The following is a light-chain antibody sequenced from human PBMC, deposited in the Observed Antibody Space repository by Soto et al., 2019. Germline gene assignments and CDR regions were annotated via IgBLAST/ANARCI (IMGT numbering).Light chain of an antibody. J-gene: IGLJ2*01. CDR3: SSYAGINIFVV. V-gene: IGLV2-8*01. CDR2: EVY. CDR1: SSDVGAYNY. Sequence: QSALTQPPSASGSPGQSVTISCTGTSSDVGAYNYVSWYQQHPGKAPKLIIYEVYKRPSGVPDRFSGFKSGNTASLIVSGLQPGDEADYYCSSYAGINIFVVFGGGTKLTVL.